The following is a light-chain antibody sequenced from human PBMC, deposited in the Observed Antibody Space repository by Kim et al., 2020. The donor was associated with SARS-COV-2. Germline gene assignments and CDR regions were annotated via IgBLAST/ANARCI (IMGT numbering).Light chain of an antibody. CDR2: GAS. Sequence: PGERVTLPCRASQSVSSSYLTWYQQKPGQAPRLLIYGASTRATSIPARFSGSGSGTDFTLTISSLQPEDFAVYYCQQDYNLPPTFGQGTKVDIK. CDR3: QQDYNLPPT. V-gene: IGKV3D-7*01. J-gene: IGKJ1*01. CDR1: QSVSSSY.